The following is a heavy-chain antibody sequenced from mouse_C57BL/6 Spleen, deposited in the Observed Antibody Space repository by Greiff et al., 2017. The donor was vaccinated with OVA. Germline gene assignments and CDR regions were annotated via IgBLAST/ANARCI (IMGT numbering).Heavy chain of an antibody. D-gene: IGHD4-1*01. CDR1: GYTFTSYW. V-gene: IGHV1-50*01. CDR3: ARSVWDQYYFDY. J-gene: IGHJ2*01. Sequence: QVQLQQPGAELVKPGASVKLSCKASGYTFTSYWMQWVKQRPGQGLEWIGEIDPSDSYTNYNQKFKGKATLTVDTSSSTAYMQLSSLTSEDSAVYYCARSVWDQYYFDYWGQGTTLTVSS. CDR2: IDPSDSYT.